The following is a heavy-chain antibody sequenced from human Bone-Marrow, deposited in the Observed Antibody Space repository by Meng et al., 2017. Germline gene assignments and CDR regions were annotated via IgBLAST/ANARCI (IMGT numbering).Heavy chain of an antibody. J-gene: IGHJ2*01. CDR2: TYYRSKWYN. V-gene: IGHV6-1*01. CDR1: GDSVSSHSAA. Sequence: SQIPSLTGAISGDSVSSHSAAWNWIRQSPSRGLEWLGRTYYRSKWYNDYAVSVKSRITINPDTSKNQFSLQLNSVTPEDTAVYYCARDSVDLEGNWYLDLWGRGTLVTVSS. D-gene: IGHD1-1*01. CDR3: ARDSVDLEGNWYLDL.